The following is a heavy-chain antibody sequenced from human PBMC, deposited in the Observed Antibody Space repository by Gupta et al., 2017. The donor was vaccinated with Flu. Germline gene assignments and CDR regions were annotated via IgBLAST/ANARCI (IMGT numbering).Heavy chain of an antibody. V-gene: IGHV1-18*01. J-gene: IGHJ6*02. Sequence: SWVRQAPGQGLEWMAWISPYNGNTNYANKLQGRVTMTTDTSTATAYMELRSLRSDETAVYYCARSGGWAWGDYHYYGMDVWGQGTTVTVSS. D-gene: IGHD2-15*01. CDR2: ISPYNGNT. CDR3: ARSGGWAWGDYHYYGMDV.